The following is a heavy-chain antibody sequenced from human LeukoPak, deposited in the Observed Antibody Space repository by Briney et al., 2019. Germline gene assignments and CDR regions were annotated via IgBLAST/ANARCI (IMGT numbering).Heavy chain of an antibody. CDR1: GGTFSSYA. CDR2: INPNSGGT. D-gene: IGHD3-3*01. CDR3: ARRGDFWSGYYGY. J-gene: IGHJ4*02. Sequence: ASVKVSCKASGGTFSSYAISWVRQAPGQGLEWMGWINPNSGGTNYAQKFQGRVTMTRDTSISTAYMELSRLRSDDTAVYYCARRGDFWSGYYGYWGQGTLVTVSS. V-gene: IGHV1-2*02.